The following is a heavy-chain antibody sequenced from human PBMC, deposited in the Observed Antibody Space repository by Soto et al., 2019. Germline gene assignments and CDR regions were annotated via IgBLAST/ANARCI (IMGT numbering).Heavy chain of an antibody. J-gene: IGHJ6*04. V-gene: IGHV2-5*02. CDR2: IYWDDQK. D-gene: IGHD2-2*01. CDR3: TKKGQYHDSSACGRDCYMDV. Sequence: QITLKESGPTLVKPTQPLTLTCTFSGFSFTTYGVGVGWIRQAPGKAPEWLALIYWDDQKTFRSSLESRLTITKDTSKDQVVLTITNMDPVDTATYYCTKKGQYHDSSACGRDCYMDVWDKGTTVTVSS. CDR1: GFSFTTYGVG.